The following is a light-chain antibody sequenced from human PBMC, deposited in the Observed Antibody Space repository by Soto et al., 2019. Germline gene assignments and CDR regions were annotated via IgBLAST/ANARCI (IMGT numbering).Light chain of an antibody. J-gene: IGKJ4*01. Sequence: IILSQSPATLSLSPGERATLSCRASQSVGHYLAWYQQRPGQAPRLLMYDVAKRATGTPARFSGSGSGTDFTLTISSLEPEDSAVYYCQQRSKLPRTFGGGTKLEI. V-gene: IGKV3-11*01. CDR1: QSVGHY. CDR3: QQRSKLPRT. CDR2: DVA.